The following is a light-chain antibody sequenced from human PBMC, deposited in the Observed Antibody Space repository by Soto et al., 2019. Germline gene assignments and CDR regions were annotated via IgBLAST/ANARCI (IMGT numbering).Light chain of an antibody. Sequence: DIQMTQSPSSLSASVGDRVTIACQASQGISNFLNWYQQKPGKAPKLLIYDASNLKTGVPSRFSGSGSGTDFTFTISSLQPEDIATYYCQQTNSFPLTFGGGTKVEIK. J-gene: IGKJ4*01. CDR3: QQTNSFPLT. CDR2: DAS. V-gene: IGKV1-33*01. CDR1: QGISNF.